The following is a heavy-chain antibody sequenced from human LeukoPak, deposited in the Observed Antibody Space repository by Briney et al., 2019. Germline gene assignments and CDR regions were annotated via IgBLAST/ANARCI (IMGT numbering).Heavy chain of an antibody. Sequence: GGSLRLSCAASGFTFDDYAMHWVRQAPGKGLEWVSGISWNSGSIGYADSVKGRFTISRDNAKNSLYLQMNSLRAEDTALYYCAILTVGQLHSDYWGQGTLVTVSS. J-gene: IGHJ4*02. CDR2: ISWNSGSI. V-gene: IGHV3-9*01. CDR3: AILTVGQLHSDY. D-gene: IGHD2-2*01. CDR1: GFTFDDYA.